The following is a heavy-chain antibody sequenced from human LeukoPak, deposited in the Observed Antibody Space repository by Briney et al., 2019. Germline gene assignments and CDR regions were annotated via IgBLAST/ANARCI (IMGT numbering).Heavy chain of an antibody. Sequence: SETLSLTCTVSGGSISSYYWGWIRQPPGEGLEYIGGIYYSGITYYSPSLKSRVTISLDTSKNQFSLKMTSVTAADTAVYYCARDHFYDSSVAYWGQGTLVTVSS. CDR2: IYYSGIT. V-gene: IGHV4-39*07. CDR3: ARDHFYDSSVAY. J-gene: IGHJ4*02. D-gene: IGHD3-22*01. CDR1: GGSISSYY.